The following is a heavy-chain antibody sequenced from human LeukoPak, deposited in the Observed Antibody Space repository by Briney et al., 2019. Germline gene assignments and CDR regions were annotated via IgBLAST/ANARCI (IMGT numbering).Heavy chain of an antibody. J-gene: IGHJ4*02. Sequence: GXSXXLSCAXXGFTFSSYWXHWVRQTPGKGLVWASRINSDGSSTVSADSVKGRFTISRDNAMNTLYLQMNSLRAEDTAVYYCARDLRSPSDTNIAIDYWGQGTLVTVSS. CDR1: GFTFSSYW. CDR3: ARDLRSPSDTNIAIDY. CDR2: INSDGSST. V-gene: IGHV3-74*01.